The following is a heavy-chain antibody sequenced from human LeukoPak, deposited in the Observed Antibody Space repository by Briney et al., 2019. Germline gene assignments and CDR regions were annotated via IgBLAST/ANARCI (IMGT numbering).Heavy chain of an antibody. CDR3: ARGEDGYNYFVY. D-gene: IGHD5-24*01. CDR1: GGTFSSYA. V-gene: IGHV1-69*05. J-gene: IGHJ4*02. CDR2: IIPIFCTA. Sequence: SVRVSCKASGGTFSSYAISWVRPAPGQGLEWMGGIIPIFCTANYAQKFQGRVTITTDESTSTAYMELSSLRSEDTAVYYCARGEDGYNYFVYWGQGTLVTVSS.